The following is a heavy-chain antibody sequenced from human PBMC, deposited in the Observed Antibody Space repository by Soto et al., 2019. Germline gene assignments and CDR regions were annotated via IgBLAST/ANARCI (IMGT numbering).Heavy chain of an antibody. CDR3: PKDRLRAGGLVPISLDAFDF. CDR1: GFRFSSYG. J-gene: IGHJ3*01. V-gene: IGHV3-30*18. Sequence: GGSLRLSCATSGFRFSSYGMHWVRQAPGKGLEWVAVMSYDGSKKHYADSVKGRFIISRDNSKNTLYVQMNSLRTEDTAVYYCPKDRLRAGGLVPISLDAFDFWGRGTMVTVSS. CDR2: MSYDGSKK. D-gene: IGHD6-19*01.